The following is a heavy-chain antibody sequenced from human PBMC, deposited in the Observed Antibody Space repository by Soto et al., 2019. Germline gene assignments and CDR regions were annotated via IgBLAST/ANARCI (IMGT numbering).Heavy chain of an antibody. CDR3: ARGGGYHGDRRPRYYYLDV. Sequence: QVQLVQSGAEVKKPGASVKVSCRTSGYTFTTYGITWVRQAPGQGLEYMGWASPFTSKTYYVQKFQGRVTMTTEASTGTAYLELKSLRYDDTAVYYCARGGGYHGDRRPRYYYLDVWGKGTTVTVSS. D-gene: IGHD4-17*01. CDR2: ASPFTSKT. CDR1: GYTFTTYG. J-gene: IGHJ6*03. V-gene: IGHV1-18*01.